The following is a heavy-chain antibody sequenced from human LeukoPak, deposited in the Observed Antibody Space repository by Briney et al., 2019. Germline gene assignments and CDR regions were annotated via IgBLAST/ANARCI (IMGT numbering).Heavy chain of an antibody. D-gene: IGHD3-10*01. V-gene: IGHV4-59*01. CDR2: IYYSGST. CDR3: ARVGTYGSGSYLSWLDY. J-gene: IGHJ4*02. Sequence: PSETLSLTCEVSGGSLTGYYWSWIRQPPGKGLEWIGYIYYSGSTNYNPSLKSRVTISVDTSKNQFSLKLSSVTAADTAVYYCARVGTYGSGSYLSWLDYWGQGTLVTVSS. CDR1: GGSLTGYY.